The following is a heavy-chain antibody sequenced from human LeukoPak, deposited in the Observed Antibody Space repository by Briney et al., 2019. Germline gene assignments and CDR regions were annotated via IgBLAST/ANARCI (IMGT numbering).Heavy chain of an antibody. CDR3: ARYGCSGGSCYVDY. D-gene: IGHD2-15*01. J-gene: IGHJ4*02. V-gene: IGHV4-59*01. CDR2: IYYSGST. Sequence: PSETLSLTCTVSGGSTSSYYWSWIRQPPGKGLEWIGYIYYSGSTNYNPSLKSRVTISVDTSKNQFSLKLSSVTAADTAVYYCARYGCSGGSCYVDYWGQGTLVTVSS. CDR1: GGSTSSYY.